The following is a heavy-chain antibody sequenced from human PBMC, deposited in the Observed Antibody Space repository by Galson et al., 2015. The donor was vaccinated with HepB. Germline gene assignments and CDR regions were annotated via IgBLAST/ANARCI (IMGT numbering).Heavy chain of an antibody. D-gene: IGHD5-18*01. Sequence: SLGLSCAASGFTFSSYSMNWVRQAPGKGLEWVSSISSSSSYIYYADSVKGRFTIARDNAKNSLYLQMNSLRAEDTAVYYCARGYSYGTRGDYWGQGTLVTVSS. CDR2: ISSSSSYI. CDR1: GFTFSSYS. J-gene: IGHJ4*02. V-gene: IGHV3-21*01. CDR3: ARGYSYGTRGDY.